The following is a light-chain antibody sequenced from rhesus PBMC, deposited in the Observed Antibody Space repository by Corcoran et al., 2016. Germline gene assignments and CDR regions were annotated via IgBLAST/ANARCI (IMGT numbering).Light chain of an antibody. J-gene: IGKJ2*01. Sequence: DIQMTQSPSSLSASVGDRVTITCRASENVNHYLNWYQQKPGKAPKLLIYKASTLKSGVPSRFSGSGAGTDYTFTISSLQPEDVATYYCQHGYGTPYSFGQGTKVEIK. CDR3: QHGYGTPYS. V-gene: IGKV1-74*01. CDR2: KAS. CDR1: ENVNHY.